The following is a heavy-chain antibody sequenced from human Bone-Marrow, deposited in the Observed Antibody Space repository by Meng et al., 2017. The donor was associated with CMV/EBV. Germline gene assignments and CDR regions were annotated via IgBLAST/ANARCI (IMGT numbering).Heavy chain of an antibody. CDR2: IFYTGRT. D-gene: IGHD2-2*01. Sequence: GSLRLSCTVSGASTDSYYWSWVRQPPGKGLEWIGYIFYTGRTTYNPSLQSRVTISVDTFRNQFYLELSSVTAADTAMYYCARDCSSTSCYVAFDIWGQGTMVTVSS. CDR3: ARDCSSTSCYVAFDI. J-gene: IGHJ3*02. V-gene: IGHV4-59*01. CDR1: GASTDSYY.